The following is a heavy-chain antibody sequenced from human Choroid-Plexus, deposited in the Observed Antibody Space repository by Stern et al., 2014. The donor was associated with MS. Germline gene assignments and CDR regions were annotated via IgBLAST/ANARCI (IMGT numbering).Heavy chain of an antibody. D-gene: IGHD2/OR15-2a*01. V-gene: IGHV3-30*18. J-gene: IGHJ5*02. CDR1: GFTFGSCA. CDR3: AKDRQYLTYFFDH. Sequence: QVQLVQSGGGVVQPGGPLRLSCVASGFTFGSCAMHWVRQAPGKGLEWVGGVSHDGSYKYYADSVKVRFTISRDKSQNTLYMQMSSLRPEDTAVYYCAKDRQYLTYFFDHWGQGSLVTVSS. CDR2: VSHDGSYK.